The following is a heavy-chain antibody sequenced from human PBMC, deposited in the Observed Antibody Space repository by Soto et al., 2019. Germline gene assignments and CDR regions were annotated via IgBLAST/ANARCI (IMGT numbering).Heavy chain of an antibody. CDR3: AAQGAYDFWSGYKVDY. Sequence: PSETLSLTCTVSGGSISSYYWSWIRQPPGKGLEWIGYIYYSGSTNYNPSLKSRVTISVDTSKNQFSLKLSPVTAADTAVYYCAAQGAYDFWSGYKVDYWGQGTLVTVSS. CDR2: IYYSGST. D-gene: IGHD3-3*01. CDR1: GGSISSYY. V-gene: IGHV4-59*01. J-gene: IGHJ4*02.